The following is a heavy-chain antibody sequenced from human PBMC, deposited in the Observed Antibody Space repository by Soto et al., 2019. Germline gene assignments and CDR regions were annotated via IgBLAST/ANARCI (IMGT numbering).Heavy chain of an antibody. D-gene: IGHD6-19*01. J-gene: IGHJ4*02. CDR3: ARSKAGQWLDRNYYFDY. CDR2: INPNSGGT. Sequence: ASVKVSCKASGYTFTGYYMHWVRQAPGQRLEWMGWINPNSGGTNYAQKFQGWATMTRDTSISTAYMELSRLRSDDTAVYYCARSKAGQWLDRNYYFDYWGPGTLVTVSS. CDR1: GYTFTGYY. V-gene: IGHV1-2*04.